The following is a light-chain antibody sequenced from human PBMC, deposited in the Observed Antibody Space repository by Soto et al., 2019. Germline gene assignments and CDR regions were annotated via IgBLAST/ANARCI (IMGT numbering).Light chain of an antibody. CDR3: QQYTNWPPVT. V-gene: IGKV3-15*01. CDR1: QFISTN. J-gene: IGKJ2*01. Sequence: EIVMTQSPATLSVSPGERVTLSYRASQFISTNLAWYQQRPGQAPRLLIYYASTRATGIPARFSGSGSGTEFSLTISSLQSEDFAVYYCQQYTNWPPVTFGQGTKLEIK. CDR2: YAS.